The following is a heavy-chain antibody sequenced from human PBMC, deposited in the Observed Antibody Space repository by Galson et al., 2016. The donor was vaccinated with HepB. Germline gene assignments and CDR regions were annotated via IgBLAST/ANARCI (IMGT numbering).Heavy chain of an antibody. CDR3: GPGCGEGRKTSGTYD. CDR2: VSASADTT. V-gene: IGHV3-23*01. Sequence: SLRLSCAASGFTFNHYGMTWVRQAPGKGLEWVSTVSASADTTYYADSVKGRFTISRDTSKNTLTLQMNSLRAEDTAVYYCGPGCGEGRKTSGTYDWGQGTLVTVSS. D-gene: IGHD1-26*01. CDR1: GFTFNHYG. J-gene: IGHJ4*02.